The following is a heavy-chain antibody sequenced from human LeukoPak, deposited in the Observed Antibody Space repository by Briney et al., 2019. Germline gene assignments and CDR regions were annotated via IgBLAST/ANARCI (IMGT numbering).Heavy chain of an antibody. CDR2: ISAYNGDT. V-gene: IGHV1-18*01. J-gene: IGHJ4*02. Sequence: ASVKVSCKASDYTFTNYDISWVRQAPGQGLEWMGWISAYNGDTNYARTFQGRITMTTDSSTSTVYMELKSLRSDDTAVYYCARDRDKQINLRPNYFDYWGQGTLVTVSS. D-gene: IGHD3-16*01. CDR1: DYTFTNYD. CDR3: ARDRDKQINLRPNYFDY.